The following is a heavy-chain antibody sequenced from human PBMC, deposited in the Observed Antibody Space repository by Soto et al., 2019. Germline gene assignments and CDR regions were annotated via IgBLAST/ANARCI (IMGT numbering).Heavy chain of an antibody. V-gene: IGHV4-59*01. Sequence: SETLSLTCTVSGGSISSYYWSWIRQPPGKGLEWIGYIYYSGSTNYNPSLKSRVTISVDTSKNQFSLKLSSVTAADTAVYYCASHSSGWDHFDYWGQGTLVTVSS. D-gene: IGHD6-19*01. CDR2: IYYSGST. CDR3: ASHSSGWDHFDY. J-gene: IGHJ4*02. CDR1: GGSISSYY.